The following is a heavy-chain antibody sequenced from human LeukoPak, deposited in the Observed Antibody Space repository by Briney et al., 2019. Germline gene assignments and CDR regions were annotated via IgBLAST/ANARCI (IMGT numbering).Heavy chain of an antibody. CDR3: ASPPSISSSYYYYDMDV. CDR1: GCTFTNYY. Sequence: ASVKVSCKASGCTFTNYYTHWVRQAPGRGREWMGIINPSGGSTTYAQKFQGRVTMTGDPSTSTVYMELSSLRSEDAAVYYCASPPSISSSYYYYDMDVWGQGTTVTVSS. J-gene: IGHJ6*02. CDR2: INPSGGST. D-gene: IGHD6-6*01. V-gene: IGHV1-46*01.